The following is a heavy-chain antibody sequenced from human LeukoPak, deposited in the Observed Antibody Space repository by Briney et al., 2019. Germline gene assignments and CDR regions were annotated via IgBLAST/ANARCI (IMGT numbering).Heavy chain of an antibody. V-gene: IGHV1-46*03. D-gene: IGHD4-23*01. J-gene: IGHJ6*02. CDR2: INPSGGST. CDR3: ARDLPDAGVTPTSDTDV. CDR1: GYTFPSYD. Sequence: ASVNVSFKGCGYTFPSYDMHWVGQAPGQGLEWMGIINPSGGSTSYAQKFQGRVTMARDTSTSTVYMELSSLRSEDTAVYYGARDLPDAGVTPTSDTDVWGQGTTVTVSS.